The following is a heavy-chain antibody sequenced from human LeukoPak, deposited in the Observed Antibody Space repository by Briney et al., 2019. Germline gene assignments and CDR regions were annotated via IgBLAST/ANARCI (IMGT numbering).Heavy chain of an antibody. CDR3: TRVGYIDEGIDY. Sequence: PGGSLRLSCAASGFTFSSYAMNWVRQAPGEGLEWVSAISSSGGSTYNADSVKGRFTISRDNAKNSLYLQMNSLRAEDTAIYYCTRVGYIDEGIDYWGQGTLVTVSS. J-gene: IGHJ4*02. CDR2: ISSSGGST. D-gene: IGHD5-24*01. V-gene: IGHV3-23*01. CDR1: GFTFSSYA.